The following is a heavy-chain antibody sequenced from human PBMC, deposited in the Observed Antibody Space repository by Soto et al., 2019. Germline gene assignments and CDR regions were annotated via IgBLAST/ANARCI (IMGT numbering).Heavy chain of an antibody. CDR2: IYYSGST. J-gene: IGHJ4*02. Sequence: QVQLQESGPGLVKPSQTLSLTCTVSGGSISSGGYYWSWIRQHPGKGLEWIGYIYYSGSTYYNPSLKSRVTISVDTSKNKFCLKLSSVTAADTAVYYCARGGDCSGGRCYLGHLGYWGQGTLVTVSS. CDR3: ARGGDCSGGRCYLGHLGY. D-gene: IGHD2-15*01. CDR1: GGSISSGGYY. V-gene: IGHV4-31*03.